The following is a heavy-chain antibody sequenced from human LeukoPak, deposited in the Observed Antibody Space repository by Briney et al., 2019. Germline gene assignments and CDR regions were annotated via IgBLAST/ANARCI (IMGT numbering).Heavy chain of an antibody. D-gene: IGHD2-2*01. J-gene: IGHJ4*02. CDR1: GFTFSSYA. CDR2: ISGSGGST. Sequence: GGSLRLSCAASGFTFSSYAMSWVRQAPGKGLEWVSAISGSGGSTCYADSVKGRFTISRDNSKNTLYLQMNSLRAEDTAVYYCAKGLAYCSSTSCYSAFDYWGQGTLVTVSS. V-gene: IGHV3-23*01. CDR3: AKGLAYCSSTSCYSAFDY.